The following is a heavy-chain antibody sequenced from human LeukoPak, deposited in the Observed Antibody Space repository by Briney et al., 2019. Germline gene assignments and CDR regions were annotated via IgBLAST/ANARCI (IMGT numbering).Heavy chain of an antibody. D-gene: IGHD6-19*01. CDR3: ARAPWVSFNSSGFDY. V-gene: IGHV1-69*13. CDR2: IIPIFGTA. CDR1: GGTFSSYA. J-gene: IGHJ4*02. Sequence: ASVKVSCKTSGGTFSSYAISWVRQAPGQGLEWMGGIIPIFGTANYAQKFQGRVTITADESTSTAYMELSSLRSEDTAVYYCARAPWVSFNSSGFDYWGQGTLVTVSS.